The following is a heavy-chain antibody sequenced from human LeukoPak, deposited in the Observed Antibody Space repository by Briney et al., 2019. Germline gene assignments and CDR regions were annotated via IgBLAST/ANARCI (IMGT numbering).Heavy chain of an antibody. CDR2: ISSSSSYI. V-gene: IGHV3-21*01. CDR1: GFTFSSYS. J-gene: IGHJ6*02. Sequence: GGSLRLSCAASGFTFSSYSMNWVRQAPGKGLEWVSSISSSSSYIYYADSVKGRFTISRDNSRNTVYLQMNSLRAEDTAVYYCATGKYYNFWSGYYGPGYYYYGMDVWGQGTTVTVSS. D-gene: IGHD3-3*01. CDR3: ATGKYYNFWSGYYGPGYYYYGMDV.